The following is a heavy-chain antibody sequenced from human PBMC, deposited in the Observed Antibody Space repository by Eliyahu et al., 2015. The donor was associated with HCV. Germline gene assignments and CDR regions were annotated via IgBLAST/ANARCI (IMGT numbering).Heavy chain of an antibody. V-gene: IGHV4-38-2*02. CDR3: ASNSYGYDY. J-gene: IGHJ4*02. CDR2: IXHSGST. Sequence: QVQLQESGPGLVKPSETLSLTCTVSGYSISSGYXWGWIRQPPGKGLEWIGSIXHSGSTYYNPSLKSRVTISVDTSKNQFSLKLSSVTAADTAVYYCASNSYGYDYWGQGTLVTVSS. CDR1: GYSISSGYX. D-gene: IGHD5-18*01.